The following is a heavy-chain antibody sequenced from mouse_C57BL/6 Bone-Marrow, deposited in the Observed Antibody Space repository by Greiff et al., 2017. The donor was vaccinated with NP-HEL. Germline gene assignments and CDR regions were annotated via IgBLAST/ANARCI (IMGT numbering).Heavy chain of an antibody. CDR3: ESYYYSNSYGFAY. D-gene: IGHD1-1*01. J-gene: IGHJ3*01. CDR1: GYTFTSYW. Sequence: QVQLQQPGAELVMPGASVKLSCKASGYTFTSYWMHWVKQRPGQGLEWIGEIDPSDSYTNYNQKFKGKSTLTVDKSSSTAYMQLSSLTSEDAAVYYCESYYYSNSYGFAYWGRGTLVTVSA. V-gene: IGHV1-69*01. CDR2: IDPSDSYT.